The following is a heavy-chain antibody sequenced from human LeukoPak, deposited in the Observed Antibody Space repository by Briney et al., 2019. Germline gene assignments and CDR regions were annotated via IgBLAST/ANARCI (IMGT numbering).Heavy chain of an antibody. V-gene: IGHV4-61*02. J-gene: IGHJ4*02. CDR3: ARVEATATAYFDS. CDR2: IYPSGNT. Sequence: PSQTLSLTCTVSGDSVSSDGYYWSWLRQPAGKGLEWIGRIYPSGNTNYNPSLKSRVTISMDTSKNQFSLKLSSVTAADTAVYYCARVEATATAYFDSWGQGTLVTVSS. D-gene: IGHD5-18*01. CDR1: GDSVSSDGYY.